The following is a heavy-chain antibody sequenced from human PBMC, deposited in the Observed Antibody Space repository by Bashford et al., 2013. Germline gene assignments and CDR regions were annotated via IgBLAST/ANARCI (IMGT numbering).Heavy chain of an antibody. V-gene: IGHV5-51*01. J-gene: IGHJ3*01. Sequence: WVRQMPGKGLEWMGVIYPGDSDTEYSPSFQGQVTFSVDKSITTAYLQWSGLKASDTAMYYCARRIGVVGASDGFDVWGQGTMVTVSS. D-gene: IGHD1-26*01. CDR2: IYPGDSDT. CDR3: ARRIGVVGASDGFDV.